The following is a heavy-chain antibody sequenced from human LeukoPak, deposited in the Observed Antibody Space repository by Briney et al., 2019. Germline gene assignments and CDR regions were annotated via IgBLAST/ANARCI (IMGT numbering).Heavy chain of an antibody. CDR3: AREGGVTAMVTPYFDY. CDR1: GFTFSSYA. V-gene: IGHV3-23*01. CDR2: ISGSGGST. Sequence: PGGSLRLSCAASGFTFSSYAMSWVRQAPGKGLEWVSAISGSGGSTYYADSVKGRFTISRDNSKNTLYLQMNSLRAEDTAVYYCAREGGVTAMVTPYFDYWGQGTLVTVSS. D-gene: IGHD5-18*01. J-gene: IGHJ4*02.